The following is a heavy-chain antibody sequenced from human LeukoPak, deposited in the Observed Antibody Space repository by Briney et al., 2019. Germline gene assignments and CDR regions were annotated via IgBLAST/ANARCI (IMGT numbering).Heavy chain of an antibody. CDR3: ARDPEAKTTVRYFDY. CDR1: GGTFSSYA. CDR2: IIPIFGTA. V-gene: IGHV1-69*13. D-gene: IGHD4-11*01. J-gene: IGHJ4*02. Sequence: SVKVSCKASGGTFSSYAISWVRQAPGQGLEWMGGIIPIFGTANYAQKFQGRVTITADESTSTAYMELSSLRSEDTAVYYCARDPEAKTTVRYFDYWGQGTLVTVSS.